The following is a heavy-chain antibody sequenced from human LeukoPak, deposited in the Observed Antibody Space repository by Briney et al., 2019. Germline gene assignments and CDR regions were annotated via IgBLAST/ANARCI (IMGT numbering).Heavy chain of an antibody. Sequence: SETLSLTCTVSGGSISSSSYYWGWIRQPPGKGLEWIGSIYYSGSTYYNPSLKRRVTISVDTSKNQFSLKLSSVTAADTAVYYSARHGDSIAASDYWGQGTLVTASS. V-gene: IGHV4-39*01. CDR1: GGSISSSSYY. CDR3: ARHGDSIAASDY. CDR2: IYYSGST. D-gene: IGHD6-13*01. J-gene: IGHJ4*02.